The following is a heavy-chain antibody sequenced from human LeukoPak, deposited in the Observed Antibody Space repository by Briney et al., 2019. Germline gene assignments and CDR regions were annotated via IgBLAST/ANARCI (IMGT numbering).Heavy chain of an antibody. Sequence: GGSLRLSCAASGFTFSSYAMSWVRQAPGKGLEWVSAISGSGGSTYYADSVKGRFTISRDNSKNTLYLQMNSLRAEDTAVYYCARERRWDQYGDYYPNSAYYYGMDVWGQGTTVTVSS. CDR1: GFTFSSYA. D-gene: IGHD4-17*01. V-gene: IGHV3-23*01. J-gene: IGHJ6*02. CDR3: ARERRWDQYGDYYPNSAYYYGMDV. CDR2: ISGSGGST.